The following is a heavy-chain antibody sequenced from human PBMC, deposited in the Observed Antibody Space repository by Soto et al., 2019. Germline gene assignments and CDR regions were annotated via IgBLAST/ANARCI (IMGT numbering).Heavy chain of an antibody. CDR3: AKDREQQLQGDSDY. CDR2: ITSGGGNT. J-gene: IGHJ4*02. D-gene: IGHD6-13*01. CDR1: GFTFTSYA. V-gene: IGHV3-23*01. Sequence: GGSLRLSCAASGFTFTSYAMSWVRQAPGIGLECVSLITSGGGNTHYADSVKGRFTISRDNSKNTLYLQMNSLRAEDTAVYYCAKDREQQLQGDSDYWGQGTLVTVYS.